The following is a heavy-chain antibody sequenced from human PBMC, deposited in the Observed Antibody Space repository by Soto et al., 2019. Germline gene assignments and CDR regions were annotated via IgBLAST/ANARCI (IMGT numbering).Heavy chain of an antibody. J-gene: IGHJ4*02. CDR3: AKETHSSGYGSYFDY. CDR1: EITFSSYG. Sequence: QMQLVESGGGVVQPGRSLRLSCAASEITFSSYGMHWVRQAPGKGLEWVAVISKDGSTKYDADSVKGRFTISRDNSKNTLYLQMSSLRAEDTAVYYCAKETHSSGYGSYFDYWGQGTLVTVSS. CDR2: ISKDGSTK. D-gene: IGHD3-22*01. V-gene: IGHV3-30*18.